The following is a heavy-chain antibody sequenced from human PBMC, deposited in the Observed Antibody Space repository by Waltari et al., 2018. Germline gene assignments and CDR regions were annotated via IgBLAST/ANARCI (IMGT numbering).Heavy chain of an antibody. CDR2: INHSGST. CDR3: ARDTVVTAKLKKNWYFDL. D-gene: IGHD2-21*02. CDR1: GGSFSGYY. V-gene: IGHV4-34*01. J-gene: IGHJ2*01. Sequence: QVQLQQWGAGLLKPSETLSLTCAVYGGSFSGYYWRWTRQPQGKGLEWIGEINHSGSTNYNPSLKSRVTISVDTSKNQFSLKLSSVTAADTAVYYCARDTVVTAKLKKNWYFDLWGRGTLVTVSS.